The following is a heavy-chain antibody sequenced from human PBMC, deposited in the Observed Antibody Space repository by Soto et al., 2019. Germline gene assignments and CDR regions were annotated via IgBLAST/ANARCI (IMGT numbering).Heavy chain of an antibody. D-gene: IGHD1-26*01. CDR3: ARVIVGATTGAFDI. J-gene: IGHJ3*02. Sequence: SVKVSCKASGGTFSSYAISWVLQAPGQGLEWMGGIIPIFGTANYAQKFQGRVTITADESTSTAYMELSSLRSEDTAVYYCARVIVGATTGAFDIWGQGTMVTVSS. CDR2: IIPIFGTA. V-gene: IGHV1-69*13. CDR1: GGTFSSYA.